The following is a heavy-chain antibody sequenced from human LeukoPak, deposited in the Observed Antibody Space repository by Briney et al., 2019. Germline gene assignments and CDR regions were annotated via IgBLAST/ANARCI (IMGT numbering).Heavy chain of an antibody. D-gene: IGHD3-3*01. J-gene: IGHJ5*02. CDR2: INHSGST. V-gene: IGHV4-34*01. Sequence: PSETLSLTCAVYGGSFSGYYWSWIRQPPGKGLEWIGEINHSGSTNNNPSLKSRVTISVDTSKNQFSLKLSSVTAADTAVYYCARGLGYYDFWSGYSNWFDPWGQGTLVTVSS. CDR3: ARGLGYYDFWSGYSNWFDP. CDR1: GGSFSGYY.